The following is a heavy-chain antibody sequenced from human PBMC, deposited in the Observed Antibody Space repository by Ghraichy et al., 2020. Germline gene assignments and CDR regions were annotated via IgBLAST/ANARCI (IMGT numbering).Heavy chain of an antibody. V-gene: IGHV1-69*13. D-gene: IGHD4-17*01. CDR3: ARVPWGIPPHGDYVDYYYYGMDV. J-gene: IGHJ6*02. CDR1: GGTFSSYA. CDR2: IIPIFGTA. Sequence: SVKVSCKASGGTFSSYAISWVRQAPGQGLEWMGGIIPIFGTANYAQKFQGRVTITADESTSTAYMELSSLRSEDTAVYYCARVPWGIPPHGDYVDYYYYGMDVWGQGTTVTVSS.